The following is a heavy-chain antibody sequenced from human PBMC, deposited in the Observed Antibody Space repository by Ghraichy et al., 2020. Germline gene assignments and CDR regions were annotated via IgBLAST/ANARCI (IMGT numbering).Heavy chain of an antibody. D-gene: IGHD2-21*01. Sequence: SETLSPTCTVSGGSITSSTYYWGWVRQPPGKGLEWIGSIYYSGSTYYNPSLKSRVTISVDTSKNQFSLKLSSVTATDTAVYYCTTVHPYVVPTGFDFWGQGTLVTVSS. CDR3: TTVHPYVVPTGFDF. V-gene: IGHV4-39*01. J-gene: IGHJ4*02. CDR2: IYYSGST. CDR1: GGSITSSTYY.